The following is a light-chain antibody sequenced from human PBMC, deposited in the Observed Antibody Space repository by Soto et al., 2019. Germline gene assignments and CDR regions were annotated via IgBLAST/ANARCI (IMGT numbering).Light chain of an antibody. CDR2: GVS. V-gene: IGLV2-14*01. Sequence: QSVLTQPASVSGSPGQSITISCTGTSSDVGGYNYVSWYQQHPGKAPKLMIYGVSNRPSGVSNRFSGSKSGNTASLTISGLQAEDEADYYCSSFAITTLVVFGGGTKLTVL. J-gene: IGLJ2*01. CDR1: SSDVGGYNY. CDR3: SSFAITTLVV.